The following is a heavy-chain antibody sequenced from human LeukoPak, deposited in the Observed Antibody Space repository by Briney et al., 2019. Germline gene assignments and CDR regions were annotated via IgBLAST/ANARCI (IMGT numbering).Heavy chain of an antibody. J-gene: IGHJ4*02. CDR2: ISYDGSNK. CDR3: ARESGRSLDY. CDR1: RFTFSTYG. D-gene: IGHD3-10*01. V-gene: IGHV3-30*03. Sequence: GRSLKLSCAASRFTFSTYGMHWVRQAPGKGLEWVAVISYDGSNKYYADSVKGRFTISRDNSKNTLYLQMNSLRVEDTAVYYCARESGRSLDYWGQGTLVTVSS.